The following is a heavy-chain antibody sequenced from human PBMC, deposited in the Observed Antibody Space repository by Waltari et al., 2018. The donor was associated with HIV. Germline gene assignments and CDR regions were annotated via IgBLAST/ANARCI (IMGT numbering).Heavy chain of an antibody. J-gene: IGHJ6*02. CDR1: GFTVSTYG. D-gene: IGHD2-21*01. CDR3: ARDVQGYCGGERCFYGMDV. V-gene: IGHV3-33*01. CDR2: IWYDENNT. Sequence: QVQLVESGGGVVQPGRSLRLSCAASGFTVSTYGMHWVRQAPGKGLVWGAVIWYDENNTDYTDSVNGGLAISRDNSKNTLYLQMYSLRAEDTAVYYCARDVQGYCGGERCFYGMDVWGQGTTVTVSS.